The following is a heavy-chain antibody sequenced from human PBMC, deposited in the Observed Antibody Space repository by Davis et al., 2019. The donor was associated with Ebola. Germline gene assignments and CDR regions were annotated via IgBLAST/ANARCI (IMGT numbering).Heavy chain of an antibody. D-gene: IGHD6-13*01. J-gene: IGHJ5*02. V-gene: IGHV1-18*04. CDR3: ARHPVEYSSTLFFNGLWFDP. CDR2: ISAYNGNT. Sequence: AASVKVSCKASGYTFTNYGITWVRQAPGQGLEWMGWISAYNGNTNYAQKLQGRVTMTTDTSTSTAYMELRSLRSDDTAVYYCARHPVEYSSTLFFNGLWFDPWGQGTLVTVSS. CDR1: GYTFTNYG.